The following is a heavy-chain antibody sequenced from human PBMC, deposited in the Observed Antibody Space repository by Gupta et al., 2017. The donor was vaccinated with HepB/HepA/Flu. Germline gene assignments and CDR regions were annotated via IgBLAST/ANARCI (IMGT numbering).Heavy chain of an antibody. D-gene: IGHD3-10*01. CDR2: VDHDGRSP. Sequence: EVQLVESGGALVRPGGSLRLSCAASGFNFKASWMYWVRTAPGKGVEWVLRVDHDGRSPIYADSVKGRFTISRDNAVNTLHLYMNSLRVEDTATYFCVRYRGQPDACDLWGQVTLVTVSS. CDR3: VRYRGQPDACDL. V-gene: IGHV3-74*01. CDR1: GFNFKASW. J-gene: IGHJ3*01.